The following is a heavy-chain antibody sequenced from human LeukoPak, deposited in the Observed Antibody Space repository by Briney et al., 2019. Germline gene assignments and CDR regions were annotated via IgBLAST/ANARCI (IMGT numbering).Heavy chain of an antibody. J-gene: IGHJ4*02. CDR2: INPNSGGT. D-gene: IGHD1/OR15-1a*01. CDR1: GYTFTGYY. V-gene: IGHV1-2*02. Sequence: GASVKVSCKASGYTFTGYYMHWVRQAPGQGLEWMGWINPNSGGTNYAQKFQGRVTMTRDTSISTAYMELSSLRSEDTAVYYCARRSIEQSNDYWGQGTLVTVSS. CDR3: ARRSIEQSNDY.